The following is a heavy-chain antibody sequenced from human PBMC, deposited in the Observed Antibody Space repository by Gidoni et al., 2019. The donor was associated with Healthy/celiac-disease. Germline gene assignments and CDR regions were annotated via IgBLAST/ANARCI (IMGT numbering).Heavy chain of an antibody. J-gene: IGHJ5*02. D-gene: IGHD2-15*01. CDR2: FDPEDGET. Sequence: QVQLVQAGAEVKKPGASVKVSCKVAGYTLTELSMHWVRQAPGKGREWMGGFDPEDGETIYAPKFQGRVTMTEDTSTDTAYMELRSLRSEDTAVYYCATVSWWTNWFDPWGQGTLVTVSS. V-gene: IGHV1-24*01. CDR3: ATVSWWTNWFDP. CDR1: GYTLTELS.